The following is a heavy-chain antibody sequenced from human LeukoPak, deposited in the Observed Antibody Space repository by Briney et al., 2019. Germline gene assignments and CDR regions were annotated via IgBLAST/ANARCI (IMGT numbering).Heavy chain of an antibody. J-gene: IGHJ6*03. CDR2: IYYSGST. V-gene: IGHV4-59*12. CDR3: ARDLAVGYYYYMDV. Sequence: SETLSLTCTVSGESISGFYWTWIRQPPGKGLEWIGYIYYSGSTYYNPSLKSRVTISVDTSKNQFSLKLSSVTAADTAVYYCARDLAVGYYYYMDVWGKGTTVTVSS. D-gene: IGHD2-15*01. CDR1: GESISGFY.